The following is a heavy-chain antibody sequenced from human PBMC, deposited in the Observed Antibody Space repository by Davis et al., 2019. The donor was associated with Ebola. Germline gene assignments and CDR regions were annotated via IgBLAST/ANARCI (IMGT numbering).Heavy chain of an antibody. Sequence: ASVPVSCKASGYTLTSYYINWVRQPPGRGLEWMGWMNPNSGNTGYAQNFQGRVPMTRDTSVDTAYMELSSLTCDNTSVYFCARGDHYPSRRESKDFWGQGTLVTVSS. CDR3: ARGDHYPSRRESKDF. V-gene: IGHV1-8*01. D-gene: IGHD1-14*01. CDR1: GYTLTSYY. CDR2: MNPNSGNT. J-gene: IGHJ4*02.